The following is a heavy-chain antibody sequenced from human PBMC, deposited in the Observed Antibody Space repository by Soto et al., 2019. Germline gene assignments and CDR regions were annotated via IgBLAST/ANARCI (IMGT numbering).Heavy chain of an antibody. V-gene: IGHV3-30*04. J-gene: IGHJ4*02. Sequence: LRLSCAASGFSFTHYTINWVRQAPGKGLEWVAVMSYDGTNEYYADSVKGRFTISRDNSKSTVYLQMNSLTPEDTALYYCARKWGTYSSASLDYWGLGTLVTVSS. D-gene: IGHD6-19*01. CDR3: ARKWGTYSSASLDY. CDR1: GFSFTHYT. CDR2: MSYDGTNE.